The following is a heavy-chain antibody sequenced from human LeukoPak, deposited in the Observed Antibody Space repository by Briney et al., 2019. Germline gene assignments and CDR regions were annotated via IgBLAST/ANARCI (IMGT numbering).Heavy chain of an antibody. CDR1: GSSISSGYY. V-gene: IGHV4-38-2*02. J-gene: IGHJ4*02. CDR2: TYYSGNT. CDR3: ARHGPRSGPTSQREFDY. D-gene: IGHD3-3*01. Sequence: SETLSLTCTVSGSSISSGYYWGWIRQPPGKGLEWIGSTYYSGNTYYSPSLKSRVTISVDTSKNQFSLKVTSVTAADTAVYFCARHGPRSGPTSQREFDYWGQGTLVTVSS.